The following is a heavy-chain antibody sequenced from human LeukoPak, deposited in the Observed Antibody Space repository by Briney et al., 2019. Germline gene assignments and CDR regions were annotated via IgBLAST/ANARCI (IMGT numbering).Heavy chain of an antibody. CDR3: ARDQEGFDY. Sequence: ASVKVSCKASGYTFTSNHIHWVRQAPGQGLEWMGMIYPRDGSTSYAQKFQGRVTVTRDTSTSTVHMELSGLRSEDTAVYYCARDQEGFDYWGQGTLVTVSS. CDR2: IYPRDGST. J-gene: IGHJ4*02. V-gene: IGHV1-46*01. CDR1: GYTFTSNH.